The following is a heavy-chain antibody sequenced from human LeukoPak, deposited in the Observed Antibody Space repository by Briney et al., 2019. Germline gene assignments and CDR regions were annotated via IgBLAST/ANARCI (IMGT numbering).Heavy chain of an antibody. CDR1: GATFTNYG. J-gene: IGHJ4*02. CDR3: ARGSSGSHTLDD. D-gene: IGHD1-26*01. CDR2: VFLKIRSP. V-gene: IGHV1-69*06. Sequence: GASVRVCFTSSGATFTNYGFTWVRQAPGQGLEWIGVVFLKIRSPNYAQRFQDRVTITADRSTNTTYLDLSRLRSDDTAVYFCARGSSGSHTLDDWGQGTLVTV.